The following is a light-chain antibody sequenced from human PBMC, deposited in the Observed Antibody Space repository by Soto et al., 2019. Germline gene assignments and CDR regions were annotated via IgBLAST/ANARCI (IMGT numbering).Light chain of an antibody. Sequence: EIVLTQSPGTLSLSPGERATLSCRASQSVSSSSYLAWYQQKPGQAPRLLIYGASSRATGIPDRFRGSGSATDFTLTNSRLEPEDFAVYYCRQYGSSPSYTFGQGTKLEIK. CDR2: GAS. CDR3: RQYGSSPSYT. V-gene: IGKV3-20*01. CDR1: QSVSSSSY. J-gene: IGKJ2*01.